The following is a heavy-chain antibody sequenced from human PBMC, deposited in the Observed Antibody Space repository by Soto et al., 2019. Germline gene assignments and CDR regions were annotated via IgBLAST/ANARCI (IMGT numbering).Heavy chain of an antibody. CDR3: ALGSYSGSEGVDY. Sequence: QVQLVESGGGVVQPGRSLRLSCAASGFTFSSYGMHWVRQAPGKGLEWVAVIWYDGSNKYYADSVKGRFTISRDNSKNTLYLQMNSLRAEDTAVYYCALGSYSGSEGVDYWGQGTLVTVSS. D-gene: IGHD1-26*01. CDR1: GFTFSSYG. CDR2: IWYDGSNK. J-gene: IGHJ4*02. V-gene: IGHV3-33*01.